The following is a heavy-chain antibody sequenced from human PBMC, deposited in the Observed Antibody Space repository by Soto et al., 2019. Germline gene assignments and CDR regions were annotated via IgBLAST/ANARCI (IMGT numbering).Heavy chain of an antibody. J-gene: IGHJ4*02. V-gene: IGHV4-34*01. Sequence: SETLSLTCAVSGGAFRGFYWTWIRQSRGKGLEWLGDINHVGITNYNPSLKSRVSIAVDTSKSQFSLKLSSVTAADTAVYYCARAHDFWGGRQQPIDSWGQGTLATVS. CDR1: GGAFRGFY. D-gene: IGHD3-3*01. CDR3: ARAHDFWGGRQQPIDS. CDR2: INHVGIT.